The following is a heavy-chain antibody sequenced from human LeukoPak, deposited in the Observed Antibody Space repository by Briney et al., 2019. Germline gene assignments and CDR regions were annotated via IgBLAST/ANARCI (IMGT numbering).Heavy chain of an antibody. Sequence: PGGSLRLSCAASGFTFSSYAMSWVRQTPGKGLEWVSAISVSGYSTYYADSMKGRLTISRDSSKNTLYLQMNSLRAEDTAVYYCARGTIYGLDAFDIWGQGTMVTVSS. CDR1: GFTFSSYA. J-gene: IGHJ3*02. CDR3: ARGTIYGLDAFDI. D-gene: IGHD3-3*01. V-gene: IGHV3-23*01. CDR2: ISVSGYST.